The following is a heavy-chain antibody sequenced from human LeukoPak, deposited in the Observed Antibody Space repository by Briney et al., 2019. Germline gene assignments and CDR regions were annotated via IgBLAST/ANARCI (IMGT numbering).Heavy chain of an antibody. D-gene: IGHD3-10*01. Sequence: GGSLRLSCAASGFTFSSYSMNWVRQAPGKGLEWVSSISSSSSYIYYADSVKGRFTISRDNAKNSLYLQMNSLRAEDTAVYYCARLLWFGELAYFDYWGQGTLVTVSS. CDR1: GFTFSSYS. CDR3: ARLLWFGELAYFDY. J-gene: IGHJ4*02. V-gene: IGHV3-21*01. CDR2: ISSSSSYI.